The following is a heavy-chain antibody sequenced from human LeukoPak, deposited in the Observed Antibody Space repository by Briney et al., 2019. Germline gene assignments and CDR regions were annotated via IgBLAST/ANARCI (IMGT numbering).Heavy chain of an antibody. V-gene: IGHV3-9*03. Sequence: GGSLRLSCAASGFTFDDYAMHWVRQAPGKCLEWVSGISWNSGSIGYADSVKGRFTISRDNAKNSLYLQMNSLRAEDMALYYCAKDEFVASDFTGAFDIWGQGTMVTVSS. CDR2: ISWNSGSI. CDR1: GFTFDDYA. CDR3: AKDEFVASDFTGAFDI. J-gene: IGHJ3*02. D-gene: IGHD2-8*02.